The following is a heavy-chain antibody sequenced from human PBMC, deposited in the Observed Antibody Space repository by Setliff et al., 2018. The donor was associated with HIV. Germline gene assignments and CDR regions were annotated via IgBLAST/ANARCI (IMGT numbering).Heavy chain of an antibody. D-gene: IGHD2-15*01. CDR2: IYYSGST. CDR3: AKDGISGGAYPPYYFDY. V-gene: IGHV4-39*07. Sequence: ASETLSLTCTVSNVSINSYYWGWIRQPPGKGLEWIGRIYYSGSTYYNPSLKSRVTISVDTSQNQFSLKLSSVTAADTAVYYCAKDGISGGAYPPYYFDYWGHGTLVTV. CDR1: NVSINSYY. J-gene: IGHJ4*01.